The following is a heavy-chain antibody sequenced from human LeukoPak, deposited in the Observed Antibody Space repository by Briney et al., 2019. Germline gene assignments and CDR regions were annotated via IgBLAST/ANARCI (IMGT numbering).Heavy chain of an antibody. CDR1: GGSISSGGYY. V-gene: IGHV4-31*03. CDR3: AREGNWGSFDY. CDR2: IYYSGST. Sequence: ASETLSLTCTVSGGSISSGGYYWSWIRQHPGKGLEWIGYIYYSGSTYYNPSHKSRVTISVDTSKNRFSLKLSSVTAADTAVYYCAREGNWGSFDYWGQGTLVTVSS. D-gene: IGHD7-27*01. J-gene: IGHJ4*02.